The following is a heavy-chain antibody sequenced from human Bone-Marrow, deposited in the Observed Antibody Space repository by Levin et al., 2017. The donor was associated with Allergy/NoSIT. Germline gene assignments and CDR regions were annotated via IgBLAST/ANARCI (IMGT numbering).Heavy chain of an antibody. CDR2: VSSDGYTK. V-gene: IGHV3-11*01. CDR1: GVIFREYY. D-gene: IGHD3/OR15-3a*01. Sequence: LSLTCAASGVIFREYYMTWIRQSPGKGLEWLAYVSSDGYTKYYEDSVKGRFTVSRDNGQSSLTLQMTSLRVEDTAVYYCALSWTQNYYALDVWGQGTAVTVSS. J-gene: IGHJ6*02. CDR3: ALSWTQNYYALDV.